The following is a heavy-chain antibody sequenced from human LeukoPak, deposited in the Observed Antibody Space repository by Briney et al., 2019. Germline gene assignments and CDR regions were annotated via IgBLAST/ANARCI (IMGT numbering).Heavy chain of an antibody. CDR2: ISYDGSNE. V-gene: IGHV3-30*18. D-gene: IGHD1-1*01. Sequence: GGSLRLSCAASGFTVSSNYMSWVRQAPGRGLEWVAVISYDGSNEYYVDPVKGRFNISRDNSKNTLYLQMHSLRVEDTARYYCAKGGNDFYYYGLDVWGQGTTVTVSS. CDR1: GFTVSSNY. CDR3: AKGGNDFYYYGLDV. J-gene: IGHJ6*02.